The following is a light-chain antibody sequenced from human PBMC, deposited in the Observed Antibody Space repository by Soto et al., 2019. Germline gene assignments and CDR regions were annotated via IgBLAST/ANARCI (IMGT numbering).Light chain of an antibody. CDR3: SSYTSSSTL. CDR1: SSDVGGYNY. Sequence: QSALTQPASVSGSPGQSITISCTGTSSDVGGYNYVSWYQQHPGKAPKVMIYDVSNRPSGVSNRFSGSKSGNTASLTISGLQAEDEGDYYCSSYTSSSTLFGGGTKVTVL. CDR2: DVS. J-gene: IGLJ2*01. V-gene: IGLV2-14*01.